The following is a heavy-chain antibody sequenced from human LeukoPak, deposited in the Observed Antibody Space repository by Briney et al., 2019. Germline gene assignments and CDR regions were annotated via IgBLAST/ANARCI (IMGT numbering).Heavy chain of an antibody. CDR2: INPSGGST. Sequence: ASVKVSCKASGYTFTSYYMHWVRQAPGQGLEWMGIINPSGGSTSYAQKFQGRVTMTRDTSTSTVYMELSSLRSEDTAVYYCATTLPERGSYDYWGQGTLATVSS. V-gene: IGHV1-46*01. J-gene: IGHJ4*02. CDR1: GYTFTSYY. D-gene: IGHD3-10*01. CDR3: ATTLPERGSYDY.